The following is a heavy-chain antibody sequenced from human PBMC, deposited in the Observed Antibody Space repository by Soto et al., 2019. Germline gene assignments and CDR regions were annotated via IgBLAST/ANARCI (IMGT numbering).Heavy chain of an antibody. CDR1: GYTFTSYA. D-gene: IGHD3-22*01. J-gene: IGHJ4*02. CDR2: IIPIFGTA. CDR3: AREAAYYYDSSGYYFDY. Sequence: ASVKVSCKASGYTFTSYAISWVRQAPGQGLEWMGGIIPIFGTANYAQKFQGRVTITADESTSTAYMELSSLRSEDTAVYYCAREAAYYYDSSGYYFDYWGQGTLVTVSS. V-gene: IGHV1-69*13.